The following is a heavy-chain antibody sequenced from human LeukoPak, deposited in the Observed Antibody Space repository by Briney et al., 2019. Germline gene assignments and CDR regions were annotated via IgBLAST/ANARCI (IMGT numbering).Heavy chain of an antibody. D-gene: IGHD3-22*01. V-gene: IGHV4-34*01. Sequence: PSETLSLTCAVYGGSFSGYYWRWIRQPPGKGLEWIGEINHSGSTNYNPSLQSRVTISVDTSKNQFSLKLTSVTAADTAVYYCARLYDSSGYGGWFDPWGQGTLVTVSS. CDR3: ARLYDSSGYGGWFDP. J-gene: IGHJ5*02. CDR2: INHSGST. CDR1: GGSFSGYY.